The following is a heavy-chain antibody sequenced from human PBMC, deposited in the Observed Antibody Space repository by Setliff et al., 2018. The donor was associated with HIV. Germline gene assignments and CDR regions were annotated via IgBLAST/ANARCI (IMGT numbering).Heavy chain of an antibody. V-gene: IGHV1-18*01. CDR1: GYTFTSYG. CDR3: ARGMDYYDTSGYYQYYFDY. CDR2: ISPYNGNT. Sequence: EASVKVSCKASGYTFTSYGITWVRQAPGQGLEWMGWISPYNGNTNYAQKLQGRVTMTADTSTSTTYMEVRSLRSDDTAVYYCARGMDYYDTSGYYQYYFDYWGQGTLVTVSS. J-gene: IGHJ4*02. D-gene: IGHD3-22*01.